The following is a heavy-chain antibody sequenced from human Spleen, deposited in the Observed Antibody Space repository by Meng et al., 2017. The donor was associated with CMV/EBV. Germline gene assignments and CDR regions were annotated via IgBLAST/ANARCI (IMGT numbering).Heavy chain of an antibody. Sequence: GGSLRLSCAASGFTVIKYAMHWVRQAPGKGLEWVACVCFDGSKKPYADSVKGRFTISRDNSKNTLFLQVNSLRAEDTAVYYCARELVVVAARMDVWGQGTTVTVSS. V-gene: IGHV3-33*01. CDR2: VCFDGSKK. CDR1: GFTVIKYA. D-gene: IGHD2-15*01. CDR3: ARELVVVAARMDV. J-gene: IGHJ6*02.